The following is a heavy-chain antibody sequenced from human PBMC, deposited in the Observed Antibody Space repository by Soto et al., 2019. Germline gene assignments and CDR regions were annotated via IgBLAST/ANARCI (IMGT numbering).Heavy chain of an antibody. J-gene: IGHJ5*02. CDR3: ARGAGVTSSSGGWFDP. Sequence: QVQLQESGPGLVKPSQTLSLTCTVSGGSISSGGYYWSWIRQHPGKGLEWIGYIYYSGSTYYNPYLKSRVTISVDTSKNQFSLKLSSVTAADTAVYYCARGAGVTSSSGGWFDPWGQGTLVTVSS. D-gene: IGHD6-6*01. CDR1: GGSISSGGYY. V-gene: IGHV4-31*03. CDR2: IYYSGST.